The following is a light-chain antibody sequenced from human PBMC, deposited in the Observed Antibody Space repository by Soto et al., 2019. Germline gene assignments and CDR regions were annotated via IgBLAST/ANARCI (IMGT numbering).Light chain of an antibody. V-gene: IGKV3-20*01. CDR1: QSVSNSY. Sequence: EIVLTQSPGTLSLSPGERATLACRASQSVSNSYLAWYQQKPGQAPRLPLSGASSRATGIPDSFSGSASGTDFPLTISRLVPEDCAVYDCQAYGSSSWTFGQGNKVEIK. CDR2: GAS. J-gene: IGKJ1*01. CDR3: QAYGSSSWT.